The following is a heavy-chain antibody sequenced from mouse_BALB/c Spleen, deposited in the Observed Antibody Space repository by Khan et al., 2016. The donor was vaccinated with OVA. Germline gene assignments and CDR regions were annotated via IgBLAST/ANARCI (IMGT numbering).Heavy chain of an antibody. CDR3: AGGFDF. Sequence: QVQLKESGPELVKPGASVKISCKASGYTFTDYYINWVKQKPGQGLEWIGWIYPGSANAKYNEKFKGKATLTVDTSSSTAFMQLSSLTSEDTAGDFCAGGFDFWGQGTTLTVSS. J-gene: IGHJ2*01. CDR2: IYPGSANA. CDR1: GYTFTDYY. V-gene: IGHV1-84*02.